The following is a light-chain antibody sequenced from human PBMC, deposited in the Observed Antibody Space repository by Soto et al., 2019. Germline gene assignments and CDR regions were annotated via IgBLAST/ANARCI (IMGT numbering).Light chain of an antibody. CDR2: EGS. CDR1: RGIVGSYNL. Sequence: QSSLTQPASVSGSPGQSITISCTETRGIVGSYNLVSWYQQHPGKAPKLMIYEGSKRPSGVSNRFSGSKSGNTASLTISGLQAEDEADYYCCSYAGSSTYVFGTGTKLTVL. CDR3: CSYAGSSTYV. J-gene: IGLJ1*01. V-gene: IGLV2-23*01.